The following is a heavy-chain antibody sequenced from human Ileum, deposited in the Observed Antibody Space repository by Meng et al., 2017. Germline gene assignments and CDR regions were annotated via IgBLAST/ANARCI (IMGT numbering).Heavy chain of an antibody. Sequence: SETLSLTCVVYGGSFSSYFWTWIRQPPGKGLEWIGETNPSGSTYYNPSLKSRVTISEDTSKNQFSLKLTSVTAADTAVYYCAMRIPQYCPGGNCYSGLGYWGQGTLVTVSS. V-gene: IGHV4-34*01. CDR1: GGSFSSYF. CDR3: AMRIPQYCPGGNCYSGLGY. D-gene: IGHD2-15*01. CDR2: TNPSGST. J-gene: IGHJ4*02.